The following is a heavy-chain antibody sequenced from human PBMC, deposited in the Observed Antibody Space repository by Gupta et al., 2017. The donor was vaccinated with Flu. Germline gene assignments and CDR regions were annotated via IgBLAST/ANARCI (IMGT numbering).Heavy chain of an antibody. CDR3: AGYCSGGSCLDY. D-gene: IGHD2-15*01. CDR2: ISYDGSNK. J-gene: IGHJ4*02. V-gene: IGHV3-30*03. CDR1: GFTFSSYG. Sequence: AASGFTFSSYGMHGVRQAPGKGLEWVAVISYDGSNKYYADSVKGRFTISRDNSKNTLYLQMNSLRAEDTAVYYCAGYCSGGSCLDYWGQGTLVTGSS.